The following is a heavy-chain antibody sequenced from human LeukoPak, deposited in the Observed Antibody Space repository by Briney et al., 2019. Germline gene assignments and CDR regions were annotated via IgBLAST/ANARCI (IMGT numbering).Heavy chain of an antibody. Sequence: GGSLRLSCAASGFTFSSYSMNWVRQAPGKGLEWVSYISSSSSTIYYADSVKGRFTISRDNAKNSLYLQMNSLRAEDTAVYYCARVLTWNDVSVDAFDIWGQGTMVTVSS. CDR2: ISSSSSTI. V-gene: IGHV3-48*01. CDR3: ARVLTWNDVSVDAFDI. D-gene: IGHD1-1*01. CDR1: GFTFSSYS. J-gene: IGHJ3*02.